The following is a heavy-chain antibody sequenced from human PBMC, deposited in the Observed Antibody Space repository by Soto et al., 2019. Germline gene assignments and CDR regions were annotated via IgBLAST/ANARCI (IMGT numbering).Heavy chain of an antibody. CDR1: GGSISSYY. CDR3: ARDRGYCTNGVCHPGGWFDP. V-gene: IGHV4-59*01. D-gene: IGHD2-8*01. Sequence: PSETLSLTCTVSGGSISSYYWSWIRQPPGKGLEWIGYIYYSGSTNYNPSLKSRVTISVDTSKNQFSLKLSSVTAADTAVYYCARDRGYCTNGVCHPGGWFDPWGQGTLVTVSS. J-gene: IGHJ5*02. CDR2: IYYSGST.